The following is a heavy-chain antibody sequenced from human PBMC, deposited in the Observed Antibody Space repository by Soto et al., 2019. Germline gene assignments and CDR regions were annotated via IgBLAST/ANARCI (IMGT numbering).Heavy chain of an antibody. D-gene: IGHD4-4*01. CDR2: ISSSSSYI. V-gene: IGHV3-21*01. CDR1: GFTFSSYS. J-gene: IGHJ6*03. CDR3: ARHPDDYSNYYYYYMDV. Sequence: SLRLSCAASGFTFSSYSMNWVRQAPGKGLEWVSSISSSSSYIYYADSVKGRFTISRDNAKNSLYLQMNSLRAEDTAVYYCARHPDDYSNYYYYYMDVWGKGTTVTVSS.